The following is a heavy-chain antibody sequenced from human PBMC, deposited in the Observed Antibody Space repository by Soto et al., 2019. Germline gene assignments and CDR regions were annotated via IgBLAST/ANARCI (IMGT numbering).Heavy chain of an antibody. CDR1: GGSISSYY. D-gene: IGHD1-26*01. CDR3: AREGSTVGFDY. J-gene: IGHJ4*02. V-gene: IGHV4-59*01. Sequence: SETLSLTCTVSGGSISSYYWSWIRQPPGKGLEWIAYIYYSGSTKYNPSLKSRVTISLDTSKNQFSLKLNSVTAADTAVYYCAREGSTVGFDYWGKGNMVTVS. CDR2: IYYSGST.